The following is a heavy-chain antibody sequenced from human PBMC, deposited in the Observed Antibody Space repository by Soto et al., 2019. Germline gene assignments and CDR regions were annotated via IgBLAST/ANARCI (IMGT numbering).Heavy chain of an antibody. CDR3: ARGLTEWSNHS. CDR1: GDSSNSGAYY. V-gene: IGHV4-31*03. CDR2: IYTDGGT. D-gene: IGHD3-3*01. J-gene: IGHJ5*01. Sequence: RSETLSRNCTVSGDSSNSGAYYWTWIRQHPGKGLEWIGCIYTDGGTDYSPSLKSRLTISMDTSKNHFSLRLTSVTAADTATYFCARGLTEWSNHSWGHGILVTVSS.